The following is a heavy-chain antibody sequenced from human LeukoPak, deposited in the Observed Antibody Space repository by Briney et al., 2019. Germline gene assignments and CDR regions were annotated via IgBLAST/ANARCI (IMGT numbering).Heavy chain of an antibody. CDR1: GFTLSTYA. CDR2: TSSSDAGT. D-gene: IGHD3-3*01. J-gene: IGHJ6*03. V-gene: IGHV3-23*01. Sequence: GGSLRLSCAASGFTLSTYAMSWVRQTPGKGLEWVAVTSSSDAGTYHADSVRGRFTISRDNSQNTVSLQVNNLRTEDTALYYCAKTSLSDASGHYYYMDVWGKGTTVTVSS. CDR3: AKTSLSDASGHYYYMDV.